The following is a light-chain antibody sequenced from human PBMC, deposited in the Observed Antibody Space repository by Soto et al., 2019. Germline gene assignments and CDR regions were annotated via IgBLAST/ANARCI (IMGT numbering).Light chain of an antibody. CDR2: GAS. J-gene: IGKJ1*01. V-gene: IGKV3-20*01. CDR3: QQFASSSWT. Sequence: EIVLTQSPGTLSLSPGERTTLSCRASQSIRASDLAWYQQKPGQAPRLLIYGASSRATGIPDRFSGSGSATDFTLTISRLEPEDFAVYYCQQFASSSWTFGQGTKVEIK. CDR1: QSIRASD.